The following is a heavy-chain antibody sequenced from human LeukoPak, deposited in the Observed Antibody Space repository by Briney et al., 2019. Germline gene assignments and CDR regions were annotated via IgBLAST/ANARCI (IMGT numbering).Heavy chain of an antibody. V-gene: IGHV3-30*02. CDR2: IRYDGSNK. CDR3: AKVRYSSSSPLDY. CDR1: GFTFSSYG. J-gene: IGHJ4*02. Sequence: GSLRLSCAASGFTFSSYGMHWVRQAPGKGLEWVAFIRYDGSNKYYADSVKGRFTISRDNSKNTLYLQMNSLRAEDTAVYYCAKVRYSSSSPLDYWGQGTLVTVSS. D-gene: IGHD6-6*01.